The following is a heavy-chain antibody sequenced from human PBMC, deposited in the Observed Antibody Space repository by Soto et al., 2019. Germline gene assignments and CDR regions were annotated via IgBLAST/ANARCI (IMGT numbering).Heavy chain of an antibody. CDR2: IYCSGST. V-gene: IGHV4-61*01. CDR3: ARVRVDYDSSGYYQFTHGT. D-gene: IGHD3-22*01. Sequence: SETQSLTCTVSGGYVSSGSYCWSWIRQPPGKGLEWIGYIYCSGSTNYNPSLKSRVAISVDTSKNQFSLKLSSVTAADTAVYYCARVRVDYDSSGYYQFTHGTWGQGTLVTVS. J-gene: IGHJ5*02. CDR1: GGYVSSGSYC.